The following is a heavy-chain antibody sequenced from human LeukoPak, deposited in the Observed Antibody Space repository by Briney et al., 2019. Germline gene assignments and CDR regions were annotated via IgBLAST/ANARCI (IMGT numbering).Heavy chain of an antibody. CDR2: ISAY. D-gene: IGHD3-22*01. CDR1: GYTFTSYG. J-gene: IGHJ4*02. V-gene: IGHV1-18*01. CDR3: ARRFNYYDSSGYYEGFYFDY. Sequence: ASVKVSCKASGYTFTSYGISWVRQAPGQGLEWMGWISAYAQKFQGRVTMPTDTSTSTAYMGLRSLRSDDTAVYYCARRFNYYDSSGYYEGFYFDYWGQGTLVTVSS.